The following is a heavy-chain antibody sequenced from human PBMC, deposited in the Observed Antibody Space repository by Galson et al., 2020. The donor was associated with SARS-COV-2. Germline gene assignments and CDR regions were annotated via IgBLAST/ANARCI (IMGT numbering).Heavy chain of an antibody. Sequence: ASETLSLTCTVSGGSISSYYWSWIRQPPGKGLEWIGYIYYSGSTNYNPSLKSRVTISVDTSKNQFSLKLSSVTAADTAVYYCARLGDYYDILTRYYPFDYWGQGTLVTVSS. D-gene: IGHD3-9*01. J-gene: IGHJ4*02. CDR1: GGSISSYY. CDR3: ARLGDYYDILTRYYPFDY. V-gene: IGHV4-59*08. CDR2: IYYSGST.